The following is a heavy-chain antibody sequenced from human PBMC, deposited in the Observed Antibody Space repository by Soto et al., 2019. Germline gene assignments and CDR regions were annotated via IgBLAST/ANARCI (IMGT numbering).Heavy chain of an antibody. CDR1: GGTFSSYA. V-gene: IGHV1-69*13. J-gene: IGHJ6*02. CDR2: IIPIFGTA. Sequence: SVKVSCKASGGTFSSYAISWVRQAPGQGLEWMGGIIPIFGTANYAQKFQGRVTITADESTSTAYMELSSLRSEDTAVYYCASGIVVVPAAIYYYYGMDVWGQGTTVTVSS. D-gene: IGHD2-2*02. CDR3: ASGIVVVPAAIYYYYGMDV.